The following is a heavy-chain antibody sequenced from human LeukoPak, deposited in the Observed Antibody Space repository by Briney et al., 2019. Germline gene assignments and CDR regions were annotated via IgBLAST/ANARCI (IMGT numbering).Heavy chain of an antibody. Sequence: ASVKVSCKASGYTFTGYYMHWVRQAPGQGLEWMGWINPNSGGTNYAQKFQGRVTMTRDTSISTAYMELSSLRSDDLAVYFCTLYNYWGQGTLVTVSS. V-gene: IGHV1-2*02. J-gene: IGHJ4*02. D-gene: IGHD2-2*02. CDR3: TLYNY. CDR2: INPNSGGT. CDR1: GYTFTGYY.